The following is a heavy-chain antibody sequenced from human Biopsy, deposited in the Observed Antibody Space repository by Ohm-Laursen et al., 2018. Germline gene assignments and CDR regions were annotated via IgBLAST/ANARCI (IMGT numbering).Heavy chain of an antibody. V-gene: IGHV1-69*01. J-gene: IGHJ5*02. Sequence: SSVKVSCKASGDSFTSYAIGWVRQAPGQGLEWMGGIIPIPNVATYAQKFQGRTTITADESTSTAYMELSSLTSDDTAVYFCARGEGSSWFDPWGHGTLVTVSS. D-gene: IGHD1-26*01. CDR2: IIPIPNVA. CDR1: GDSFTSYA. CDR3: ARGEGSSWFDP.